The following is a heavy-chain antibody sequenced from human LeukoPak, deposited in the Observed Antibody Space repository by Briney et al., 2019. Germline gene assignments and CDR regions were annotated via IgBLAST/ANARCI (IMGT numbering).Heavy chain of an antibody. CDR1: GGSIRSNY. V-gene: IGHV4-59*08. J-gene: IGHJ6*03. CDR2: IYYSGST. D-gene: IGHD3-22*01. CDR3: ARQGYYDSSGHYYMDV. Sequence: SETLSLTCTVSGGSIRSNYWSWVRQPPGKGLEWIGYIYYSGSTNYNPSLKSRVTISVATSKNQFSLNLSSVTAADTAVYYCARQGYYDSSGHYYMDVWGKGTTVTVSS.